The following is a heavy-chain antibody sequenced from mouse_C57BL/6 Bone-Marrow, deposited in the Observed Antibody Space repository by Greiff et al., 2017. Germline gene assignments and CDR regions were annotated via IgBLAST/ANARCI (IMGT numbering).Heavy chain of an antibody. CDR3: ARERELGGDYYAMDY. Sequence: EVKLMESGGGLVQSGRSLRLSCATSGFTFSDFYMEWVRQAPGKGLEWIAASRNKANDYTTEYSASVKGRFIVSRDTSQSILYLQMNALRAEDTAIYYCARERELGGDYYAMDYWGQGTSVTVSS. J-gene: IGHJ4*01. CDR2: SRNKANDYTT. CDR1: GFTFSDFY. D-gene: IGHD4-1*01. V-gene: IGHV7-1*01.